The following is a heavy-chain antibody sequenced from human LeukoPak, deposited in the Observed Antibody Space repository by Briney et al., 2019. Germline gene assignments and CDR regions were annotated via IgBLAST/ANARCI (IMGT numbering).Heavy chain of an antibody. D-gene: IGHD2-21*02. CDR2: ISSRSGSVK. CDR1: GFTFSDYY. Sequence: GGSLRLSCAASGFTFSDYYIHWIRQAPGKGLEWVSFISSRSGSVKYYADSVKGRFTISRDNAKNSLYLQMNSLRAEDTAVYYCARAMVVTAIPLDAFDIWGQGTLVTVSS. J-gene: IGHJ3*02. V-gene: IGHV3-11*01. CDR3: ARAMVVTAIPLDAFDI.